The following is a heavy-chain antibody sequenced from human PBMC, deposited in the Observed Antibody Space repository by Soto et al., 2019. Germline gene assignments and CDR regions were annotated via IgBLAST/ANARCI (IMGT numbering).Heavy chain of an antibody. Sequence: SLRLSCAASGFTFSSYAMAWVRQAPGKGLEWVSSISGRGDRTYYADSVKGRFTISRDNSKNTLSLQMNRLRAEDTALYYCARGPYSDSSEWFDPWGQGTLVTVSS. CDR2: ISGRGDRT. CDR3: ARGPYSDSSEWFDP. V-gene: IGHV3-23*01. D-gene: IGHD6-6*01. J-gene: IGHJ5*02. CDR1: GFTFSSYA.